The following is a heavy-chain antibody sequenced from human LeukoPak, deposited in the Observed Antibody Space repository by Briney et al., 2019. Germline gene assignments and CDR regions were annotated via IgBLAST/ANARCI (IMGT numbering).Heavy chain of an antibody. V-gene: IGHV4-59*08. Sequence: PSETLSLTCTASGGTISSYYWNWIRQPPGKGLEWIAFTYYSGSTNYNPSLKNGVTISVDTSKNQFSLKLSSVTAADTAVYYCARRGRYYYGMDVWGQGTTVTVSS. CDR1: GGTISSYY. J-gene: IGHJ6*02. CDR2: TYYSGST. CDR3: ARRGRYYYGMDV.